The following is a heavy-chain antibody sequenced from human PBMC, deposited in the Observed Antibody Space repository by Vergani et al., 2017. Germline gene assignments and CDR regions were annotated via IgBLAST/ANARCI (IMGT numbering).Heavy chain of an antibody. J-gene: IGHJ1*01. CDR1: GFTFSSYS. CDR3: ARVGYSSPSYFQH. Sequence: EVQLVESGGGLVQPGGSLRLSCAASGFTFSSYSMNWVRQAPGKGLEWVSYISSSSSTIYYADSVKGRFTISRDNAKNSLYLQMNSLRAEDTAVYYCARVGYSSPSYFQHWGQGTLVTVSS. CDR2: ISSSSSTI. V-gene: IGHV3-48*01. D-gene: IGHD6-13*01.